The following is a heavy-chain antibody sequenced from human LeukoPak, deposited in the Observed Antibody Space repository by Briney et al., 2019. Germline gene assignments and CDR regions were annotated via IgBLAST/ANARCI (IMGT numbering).Heavy chain of an antibody. J-gene: IGHJ4*02. CDR2: ISSSGSYI. CDR1: GFTFGDYA. D-gene: IGHD4-17*01. Sequence: PGGSLRLSCTASGFTFGDYAINWVRQAPGKGLEWVSSISSSGSYIYSADSVKGRFTISRDNAKNSLYLQMNSLRAEDTAVYYCARDYGSFAYWGQGTLVTVSS. CDR3: ARDYGSFAY. V-gene: IGHV3-21*01.